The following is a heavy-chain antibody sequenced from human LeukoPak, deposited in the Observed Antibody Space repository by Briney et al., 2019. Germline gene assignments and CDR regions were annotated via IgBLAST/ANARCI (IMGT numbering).Heavy chain of an antibody. CDR1: GGSISNYY. Sequence: SETLSLTCTVSGGSISNYYWSWIRQPPGKGLEWIGYISYIGSTKYNPSLKSRVTISEDTSKKQFSLKLSSVTAADTAVYYCARDHLPDCSSTSCSTNWFDPWGQGTLVTVSS. J-gene: IGHJ5*02. CDR3: ARDHLPDCSSTSCSTNWFDP. V-gene: IGHV4-59*01. CDR2: ISYIGST. D-gene: IGHD2-2*01.